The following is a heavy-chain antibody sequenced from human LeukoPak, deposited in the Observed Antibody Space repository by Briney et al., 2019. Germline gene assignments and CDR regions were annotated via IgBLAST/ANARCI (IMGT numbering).Heavy chain of an antibody. Sequence: SETLSLTCTVSGGSISSSSYYWGWIRQPPGKGLEWIGSIYYSGSTYYNPSLKSRVTISVDTSKNQFSLKLSSVTAADTAVYYCARLATYYYDSSGYYGDYWGQGTLVTASS. CDR1: GGSISSSSYY. CDR3: ARLATYYYDSSGYYGDY. CDR2: IYYSGST. V-gene: IGHV4-39*01. D-gene: IGHD3-22*01. J-gene: IGHJ4*02.